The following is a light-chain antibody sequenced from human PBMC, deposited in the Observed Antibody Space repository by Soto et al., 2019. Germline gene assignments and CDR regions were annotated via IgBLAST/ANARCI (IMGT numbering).Light chain of an antibody. CDR2: ENN. V-gene: IGLV1-51*02. Sequence: QSALTQPPSVSAAPGQKVTISCSGSSSIIGNNYVSWYQQLPGTAPKLLIYENNKRPSGIPDRFSGSKSGTSATLGITGLQTGDEADYYCGTWDSSLSAGVVFGGGTKVTVL. CDR1: SSIIGNNY. J-gene: IGLJ2*01. CDR3: GTWDSSLSAGVV.